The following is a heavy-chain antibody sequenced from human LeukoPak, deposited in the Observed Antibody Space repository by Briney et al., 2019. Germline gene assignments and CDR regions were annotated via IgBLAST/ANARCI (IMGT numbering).Heavy chain of an antibody. CDR3: AKDLAKAGYGDYYFDY. CDR2: ISGSGGST. Sequence: GGSLRLSCAASGFTFSSYAMSWVRQAPGKGLEWVSGISGSGGSTCYADSVKSRFTISRDNCKNTLYLQMSSLRGENTAVYYCAKDLAKAGYGDYYFDYWGQGTLVTVSS. CDR1: GFTFSSYA. D-gene: IGHD4-17*01. J-gene: IGHJ4*02. V-gene: IGHV3-23*01.